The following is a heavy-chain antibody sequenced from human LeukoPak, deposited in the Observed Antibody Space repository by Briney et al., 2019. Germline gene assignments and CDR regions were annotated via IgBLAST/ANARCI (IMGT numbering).Heavy chain of an antibody. CDR3: AKGSAAGRPYYFDY. V-gene: IGHV3-48*01. CDR2: IRSSSSTI. Sequence: PGGSLRLSCAASGFTFSNYAMNWVRQAPGKGLEWVSYIRSSSSTIYYAGSVKGRFTISRDDAKNSLYLQMNSLRAEDAAVYFCAKGSAAGRPYYFDYWGQGTLVTVSS. J-gene: IGHJ4*02. D-gene: IGHD6-25*01. CDR1: GFTFSNYA.